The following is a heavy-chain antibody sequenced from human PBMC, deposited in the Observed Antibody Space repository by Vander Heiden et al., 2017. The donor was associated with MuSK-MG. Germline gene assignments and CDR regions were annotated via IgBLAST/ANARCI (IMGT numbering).Heavy chain of an antibody. CDR1: GFAFTNYG. Sequence: EVQLLESGGGLEQPGGSLGLSCATSGFAFTNYGMSWVRRAPAKGLGWVSGISDSGVGTYYADSVKGRFTISRDDSKNTVYLQMNSLRAEDTALYYCAKGRRSSRYLGFDIWGQGTMVTVSA. V-gene: IGHV3-23*01. CDR3: AKGRRSSRYLGFDI. CDR2: ISDSGVGT. D-gene: IGHD1-1*01. J-gene: IGHJ3*02.